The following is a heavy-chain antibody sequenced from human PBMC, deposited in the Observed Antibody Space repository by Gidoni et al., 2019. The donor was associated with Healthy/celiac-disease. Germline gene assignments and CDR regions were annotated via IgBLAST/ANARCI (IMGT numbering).Heavy chain of an antibody. D-gene: IGHD3-16*01. CDR2: IYPGDYDT. V-gene: IGHV5-51*01. J-gene: IGHJ4*02. CDR3: ARLGGSSSTYFDY. Sequence: EVQLVRSGAAVKTPGESLKISCKGSGYHFTCYGIGWLLQMPGNGLEWLGIIYPGDYDTRYSPSFQGQVTISADKSISTAYLQRSSLKASDTAMYYCARLGGSSSTYFDYWGQGTLVTVSS. CDR1: GYHFTCYG.